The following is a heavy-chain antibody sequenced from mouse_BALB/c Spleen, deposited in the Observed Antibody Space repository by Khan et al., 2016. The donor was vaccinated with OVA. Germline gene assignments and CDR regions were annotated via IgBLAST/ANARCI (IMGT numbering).Heavy chain of an antibody. J-gene: IGHJ3*01. Sequence: EVQLQESGPSLVKPSQTLSLTCSVTGDSITSGYWNWIRKFPGNKLEYMGYMIYSGNTYYNPSLTSRISITRHTSKNQYYLQLNSVTTEYTAAFYCARSTYRYAFAYWGQGTLVTDSA. CDR3: ARSTYRYAFAY. D-gene: IGHD2-14*01. V-gene: IGHV3-8*02. CDR2: MIYSGNT. CDR1: GDSITSGY.